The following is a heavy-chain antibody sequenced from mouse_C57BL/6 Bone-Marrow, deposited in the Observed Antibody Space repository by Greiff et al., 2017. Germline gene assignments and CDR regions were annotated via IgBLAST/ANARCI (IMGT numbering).Heavy chain of an antibody. Sequence: VQLQESGAELVRPGTSVKVSCKASGYAFTNYLIAWVQQRPGQGLEWIGVLNPGSGGTNYNEKFKGKATLTADESSSTAYVQLSSLTSEDSAVYFGARSKNWDSWFAYWGQGTLVTVSA. V-gene: IGHV1-54*01. D-gene: IGHD4-1*01. J-gene: IGHJ3*01. CDR3: ARSKNWDSWFAY. CDR1: GYAFTNYL. CDR2: LNPGSGGT.